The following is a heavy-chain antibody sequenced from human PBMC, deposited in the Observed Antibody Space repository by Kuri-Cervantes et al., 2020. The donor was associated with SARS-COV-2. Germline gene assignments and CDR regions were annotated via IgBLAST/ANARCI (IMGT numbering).Heavy chain of an antibody. CDR3: ARGSRSGWYRCKPRAFDI. CDR2: INHSGST. CDR1: GGSFSGYY. Sequence: SETLSLTGAVYGGSFSGYYWCWIRQPPGKGLEWIGEINHSGSTNYNPSLKSRVTISVDTSKNQFSLKLSSVTAADTAVYYCARGSRSGWYRCKPRAFDIWGQRTLVTVSS. V-gene: IGHV4-34*01. J-gene: IGHJ4*02. D-gene: IGHD6-19*01.